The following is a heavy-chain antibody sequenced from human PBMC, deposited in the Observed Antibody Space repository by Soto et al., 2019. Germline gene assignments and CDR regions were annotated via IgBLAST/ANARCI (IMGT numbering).Heavy chain of an antibody. CDR1: GYTFSDYY. Sequence: VQLVQSGAEVRKPGASVKVSCKASGYTFSDYYVHWVREAPGQGLEWMGWINPSSGGTIYTQRFQGRVTMTRDTSISTVYMELSRLTSDDTAVYYCAREIGVIGAPGYTWFDPWGQGALVTVSS. V-gene: IGHV1-2*02. J-gene: IGHJ5*02. D-gene: IGHD3-22*01. CDR2: INPSSGGT. CDR3: AREIGVIGAPGYTWFDP.